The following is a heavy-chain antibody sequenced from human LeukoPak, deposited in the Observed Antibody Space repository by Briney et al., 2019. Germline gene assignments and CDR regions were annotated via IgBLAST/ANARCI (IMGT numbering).Heavy chain of an antibody. D-gene: IGHD6-19*01. CDR3: AREGIAVAGTAPLDY. Sequence: ASVKVSCKASGYTFTSYYMHWVRQAPGQGLEWMGIINPSGGSTSYAQKFQGRVTMTRDTSTSTVYMELSSLRSEDTAVYYCAREGIAVAGTAPLDYWGQGTLVTVSS. CDR1: GYTFTSYY. CDR2: INPSGGST. J-gene: IGHJ4*02. V-gene: IGHV1-46*01.